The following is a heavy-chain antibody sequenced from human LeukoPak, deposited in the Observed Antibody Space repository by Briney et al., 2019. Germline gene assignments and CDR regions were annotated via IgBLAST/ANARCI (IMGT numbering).Heavy chain of an antibody. CDR2: IWYDGSNK. V-gene: IGHV3-33*01. CDR3: ARVPWVGELLGGDY. J-gene: IGHJ4*02. D-gene: IGHD3-10*01. CDR1: GFTFSTYG. Sequence: GRSLRLFCAASGFTFSTYGMHWVRQAPGKGLEWVAAIWYDGSNKYYADSVKGRFTISRDNSKNTLYLQMNSLRAEDTAVYYCARVPWVGELLGGDYWGQGTLVTVSS.